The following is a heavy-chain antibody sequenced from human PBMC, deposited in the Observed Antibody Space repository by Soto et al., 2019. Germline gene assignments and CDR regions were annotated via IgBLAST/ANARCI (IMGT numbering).Heavy chain of an antibody. V-gene: IGHV3-21*01. CDR1: GFTFSSYS. Sequence: GGSLRLSCAASGFTFSSYSMNWVRQAPGKGLEWVSSISSSSSYIYYADSVKGRFTISRDNAKNSLYLQMNSLRAEDTAVYYCARVPAGHIEEDAFDIWGQGTMVTVSS. J-gene: IGHJ3*02. CDR2: ISSSSSYI. CDR3: ARVPAGHIEEDAFDI. D-gene: IGHD2-2*01.